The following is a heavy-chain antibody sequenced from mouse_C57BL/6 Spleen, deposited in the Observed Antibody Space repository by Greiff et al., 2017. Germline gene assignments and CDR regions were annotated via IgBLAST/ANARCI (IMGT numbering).Heavy chain of an antibody. CDR1: GFNIKDYY. Sequence: DVKLQESGAELVKPGASVKLSCTASGFNIKDYYMHWVKQRTEQGLEWIGRIDPEDGETKYAPKFQGKATITADTSSNTAYLQLSSLTSEDTAVYYCARGITTVAPEGAMDYWGQGTSVTVSS. CDR2: IDPEDGET. D-gene: IGHD1-1*01. V-gene: IGHV14-2*01. J-gene: IGHJ4*01. CDR3: ARGITTVAPEGAMDY.